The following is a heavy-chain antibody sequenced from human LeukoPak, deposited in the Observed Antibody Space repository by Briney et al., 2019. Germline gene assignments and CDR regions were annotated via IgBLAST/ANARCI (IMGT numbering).Heavy chain of an antibody. CDR1: GFTFSDYT. V-gene: IGHV3-33*08. D-gene: IGHD6-19*01. Sequence: PGGSLRLSCVVSGFTFSDYTMQWVRQAPGKGLEWVAVIWYDGSNKYYADSVKGRFTISRDNSKNTLYLQMNSLRAEDTAVYYCARSQWSNGHLFDYWGQGTLVTVSS. CDR2: IWYDGSNK. J-gene: IGHJ4*02. CDR3: ARSQWSNGHLFDY.